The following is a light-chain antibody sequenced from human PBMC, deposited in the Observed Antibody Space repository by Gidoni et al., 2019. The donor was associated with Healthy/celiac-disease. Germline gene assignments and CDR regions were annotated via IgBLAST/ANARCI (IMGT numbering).Light chain of an antibody. CDR1: QSVSSSY. Sequence: EIVLTQYPGTLSLSQGERATLSCRASQSVSSSYLAWYKQKPGQAPSLLIYGASSRATGIPDRFRGSGSGTDFTLTLSRLEPEDFAVYYCQQYGSSPTFGQGTKVEIK. CDR3: QQYGSSPT. J-gene: IGKJ1*01. V-gene: IGKV3-20*01. CDR2: GAS.